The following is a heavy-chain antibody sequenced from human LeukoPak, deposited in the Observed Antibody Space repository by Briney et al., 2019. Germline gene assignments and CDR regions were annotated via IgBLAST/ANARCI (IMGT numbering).Heavy chain of an antibody. CDR1: GFTFSSYA. D-gene: IGHD2-21*01. Sequence: GVSLRRSCAASGFTFSSYAMGRDRPAPGMGLEWGSAISGSGGSTYYADSVKGRFTISRDNSKNTLYLQMNSLRAEDTAVYYCAKFLPTHIVVANYYFDYWGQGTLVTVSS. V-gene: IGHV3-23*01. CDR2: ISGSGGST. J-gene: IGHJ4*02. CDR3: AKFLPTHIVVANYYFDY.